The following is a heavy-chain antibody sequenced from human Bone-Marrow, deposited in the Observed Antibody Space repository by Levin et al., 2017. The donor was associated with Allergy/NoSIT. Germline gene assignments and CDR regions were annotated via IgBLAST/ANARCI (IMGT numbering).Heavy chain of an antibody. V-gene: IGHV3-66*01. CDR1: GFTVSSHY. J-gene: IGHJ6*02. Sequence: GESLKISCAASGFTVSSHYMSWVRQAPGKGLEWVSVIYSGGSTYYADSVKGRFTISRDNSKNTLYLQMNSLRAEDTAVYYCAGGSGSSYYYYYGMDVWGQGTTVTVSS. D-gene: IGHD3-10*01. CDR2: IYSGGST. CDR3: AGGSGSSYYYYYGMDV.